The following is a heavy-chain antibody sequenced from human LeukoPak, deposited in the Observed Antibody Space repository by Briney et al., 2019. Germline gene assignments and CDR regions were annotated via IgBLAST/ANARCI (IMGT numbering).Heavy chain of an antibody. V-gene: IGHV3-9*01. Sequence: PGGSLRLSCAASGFIFDDFSMCWVRQAPGKGLEWVSAITCSGRSTSYADSVKGRFTISRDNSKNSLYLQMNSLRPEDTAFYYCTKSRTRRGLTATIDSWGQGTLVTVSS. CDR1: GFIFDDFS. CDR2: ITCSGRST. CDR3: TKSRTRRGLTATIDS. D-gene: IGHD1-14*01. J-gene: IGHJ4*02.